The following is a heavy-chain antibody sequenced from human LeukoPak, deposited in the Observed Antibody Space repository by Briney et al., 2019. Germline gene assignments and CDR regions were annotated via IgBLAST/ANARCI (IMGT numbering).Heavy chain of an antibody. CDR1: GYTFTSYA. CDR3: ARSRYSSGWRDHFDY. D-gene: IGHD6-19*01. V-gene: IGHV1-3*01. J-gene: IGHJ4*02. CDR2: INAGNGNT. Sequence: ASVKVSCKASGYTFTSYAMHWVRQAPGQRLEWMGWINAGNGNTKYSQKFQGRVTITRDTSASTAYMELSSLRSEDTAVYYCARSRYSSGWRDHFDYWGQGTLVAVSP.